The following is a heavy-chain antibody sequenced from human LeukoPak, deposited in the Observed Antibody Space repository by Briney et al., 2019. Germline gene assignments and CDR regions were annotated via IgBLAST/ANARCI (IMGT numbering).Heavy chain of an antibody. D-gene: IGHD2-15*01. CDR1: GFTFSSYA. CDR2: ISGSGGST. Sequence: GGSLRLSCAASGFTFSSYAMSWVRQAPGKGLEWVSAISGSGGSTYYADSVKGRFTISRDNSKNTLYLQMNSLRAEDTAVYYCASDRIEVDAFDIWGQGTMVTVSS. J-gene: IGHJ3*02. V-gene: IGHV3-23*01. CDR3: ASDRIEVDAFDI.